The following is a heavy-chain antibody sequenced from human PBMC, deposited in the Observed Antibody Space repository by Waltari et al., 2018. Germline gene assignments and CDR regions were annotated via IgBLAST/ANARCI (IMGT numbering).Heavy chain of an antibody. Sequence: QVQLVESGGGVVQPGRSLRLSCAASGFTFSSYGMHWVRQAPGKGLEWVAVIWYDGSNKYYADSVKGRFTISRDNSKNTLYLQMNSLRAEDTAVYYCARDKLDYYFDYWGQGTLVTVSS. V-gene: IGHV3-33*01. J-gene: IGHJ4*02. D-gene: IGHD3-10*01. CDR3: ARDKLDYYFDY. CDR1: GFTFSSYG. CDR2: IWYDGSNK.